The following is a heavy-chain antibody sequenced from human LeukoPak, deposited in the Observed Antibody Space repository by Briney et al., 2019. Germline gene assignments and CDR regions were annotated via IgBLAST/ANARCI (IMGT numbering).Heavy chain of an antibody. Sequence: SGTLSLTCTVSGGSISSYYWSWIRQPAGKGLDWIGRIYTSGSTNYNPSLKSRVTMSVDTSKNQFSLKLSSVTAADTAVYYCARLGIVVVPAAISAGQDYYYYYYMDVWGKGTTVTVSS. D-gene: IGHD2-2*03. CDR2: IYTSGST. J-gene: IGHJ6*03. CDR3: ARLGIVVVPAAISAGQDYYYYYYMDV. CDR1: GGSISSYY. V-gene: IGHV4-4*07.